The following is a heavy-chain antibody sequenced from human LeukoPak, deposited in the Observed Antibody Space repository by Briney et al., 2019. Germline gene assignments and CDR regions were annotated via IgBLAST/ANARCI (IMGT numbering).Heavy chain of an antibody. D-gene: IGHD5-24*01. CDR1: GYTFTSYG. J-gene: IGHJ5*02. CDR3: ARTMAAPDENWFDP. CDR2: ISAYNGNT. Sequence: ASVKVSCKASGYTFTSYGISWVRQAPGQGLEWMGWISAYNGNTNYAQKLQGRVTMTTDTSTSTAYMELRSLRSDDTAVYYCARTMAAPDENWFDPWGQGTLSPSPQ. V-gene: IGHV1-18*01.